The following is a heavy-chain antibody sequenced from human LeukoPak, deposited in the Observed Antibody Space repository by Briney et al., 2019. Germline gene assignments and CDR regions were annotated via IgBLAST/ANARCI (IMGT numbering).Heavy chain of an antibody. V-gene: IGHV3-30-3*01. CDR1: GFTFSSYA. CDR2: ISYDGSNK. J-gene: IGHJ4*02. D-gene: IGHD6-13*01. Sequence: GGSLRLSCAASGFTFSSYAMHWVRQAPGKGLEWVAVISYDGSNKYYADSVKGRFTISRDNSKNTLYLQMNSLRAEDTAVYYCARTPSLIAAAGTGFDYWGQGTLVTVSS. CDR3: ARTPSLIAAAGTGFDY.